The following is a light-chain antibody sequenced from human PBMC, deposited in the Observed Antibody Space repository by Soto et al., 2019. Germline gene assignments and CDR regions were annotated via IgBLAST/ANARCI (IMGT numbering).Light chain of an antibody. CDR3: QQYGSSPWT. CDR2: GAS. J-gene: IGKJ1*01. CDR1: QSVSSSY. V-gene: IGKV3-20*01. Sequence: EIVLTHSPGTLSLSPGEGAALSCSASQSVSSSYLAWHQQKPGQAPRLLIYGASSRATGIPDRFSGSGSGTDFTLTISRLEPEDFAVYYCQQYGSSPWTFGQGTKVDIK.